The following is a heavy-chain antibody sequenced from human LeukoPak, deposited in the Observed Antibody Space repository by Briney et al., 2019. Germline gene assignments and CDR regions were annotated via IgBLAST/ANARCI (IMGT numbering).Heavy chain of an antibody. CDR2: IYYSGST. D-gene: IGHD2-2*01. CDR3: ARVGSAAIPYGMDV. Sequence: SEALSLTCTVSGGSISSYYWSWIRQPPGKGLEWIGYIYYSGSTNYNPSLKSRVTISVDTSKNQFSLKLSSVTAADTAVYYCARVGSAAIPYGMDVWGQGTTVTVSS. J-gene: IGHJ6*02. V-gene: IGHV4-59*01. CDR1: GGSISSYY.